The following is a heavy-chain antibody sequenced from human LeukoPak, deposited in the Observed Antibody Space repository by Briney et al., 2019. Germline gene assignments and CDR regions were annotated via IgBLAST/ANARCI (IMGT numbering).Heavy chain of an antibody. D-gene: IGHD3-22*01. V-gene: IGHV4-39*07. CDR2: IYYSGST. J-gene: IGHJ5*02. CDR3: ASYYYDSSGNA. CDR1: GGSISSRSYY. Sequence: SETLSLTCTVSGGSISSRSYYWGWIRQLPGKGLEWIGSIYYSGSTYYNPSLKSRVTISVDTSKNQFSLKLSTVTAADTAVYYCASYYYDSSGNAWGQGTLVTVSS.